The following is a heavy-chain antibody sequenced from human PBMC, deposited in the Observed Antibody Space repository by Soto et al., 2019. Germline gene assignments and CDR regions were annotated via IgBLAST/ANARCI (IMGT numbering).Heavy chain of an antibody. CDR3: ARVSSPIFWSREGWFDP. V-gene: IGHV1-18*01. D-gene: IGHD3-9*01. CDR1: GYTFTSYG. CDR2: ISAYNGNT. J-gene: IGHJ5*02. Sequence: QVQLVQSGAEVKKPGASVKVSCKASGYTFTSYGISWVRQAPGQGLEWMGWISAYNGNTNYAQKLQGRVTMTTDTSTSTADMELRSLRSDDTAVYYCARVSSPIFWSREGWFDPWGQGTLVTVSS.